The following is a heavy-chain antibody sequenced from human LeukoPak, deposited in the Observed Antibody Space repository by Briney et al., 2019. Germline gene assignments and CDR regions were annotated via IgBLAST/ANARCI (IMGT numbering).Heavy chain of an antibody. J-gene: IGHJ6*03. CDR3: ARGGTPSYYYYMDV. V-gene: IGHV1-2*02. D-gene: IGHD2-21*01. Sequence: GASVKVSCKASGYTFTGYYMNWARQAPGQGLEWMGWINPNSGGTNYAQKFQGRVTMTRDTSISTAYMELSRLRSDDTVVYYCARGGTPSYYYYMDVWGKGTTVTVSS. CDR1: GYTFTGYY. CDR2: INPNSGGT.